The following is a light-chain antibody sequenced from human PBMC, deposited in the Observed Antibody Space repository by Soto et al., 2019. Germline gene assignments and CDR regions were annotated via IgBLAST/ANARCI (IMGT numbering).Light chain of an antibody. J-gene: IGKJ1*01. Sequence: DIQITQSPSSLSASVGDRVTITCRASQSISSYLNWYQQKPGKAPKLLIYDASTLQSGVPSRYSGSGSGTEFTLTISSLQPDDFATYYCQQYSSHSTFGQGTKVDIK. CDR3: QQYSSHST. CDR1: QSISSY. V-gene: IGKV1-5*01. CDR2: DAS.